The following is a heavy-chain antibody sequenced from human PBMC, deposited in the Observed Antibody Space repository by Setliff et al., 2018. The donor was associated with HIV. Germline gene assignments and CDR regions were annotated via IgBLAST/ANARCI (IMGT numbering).Heavy chain of an antibody. Sequence: PGGSLRLSCAASGFTFDDYGMTWVRQAPGKGLEWLSGISWNGGSTIHADSVKGRFTISRDNAKNTVYLQMNSLRTEDTAVYYCARGGFGTGLDYWGLGALVTVSS. D-gene: IGHD6-13*01. V-gene: IGHV3-20*04. CDR2: ISWNGGST. CDR1: GFTFDDYG. CDR3: ARGGFGTGLDY. J-gene: IGHJ4*02.